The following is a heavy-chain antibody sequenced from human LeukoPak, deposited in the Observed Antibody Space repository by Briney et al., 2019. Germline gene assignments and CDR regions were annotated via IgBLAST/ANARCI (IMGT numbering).Heavy chain of an antibody. CDR2: SYYSGST. V-gene: IGHV4-39*01. Sequence: PSETLSLTCTVSGGFISSSIYYWSWIRQPPGKGLEWIGSSYYSGSTYYNPSLKSRVTISVDTSKNQFSLKLGSVTAADTAVYYCARLGSTSGSNWFDPWGQGTLVTVSS. D-gene: IGHD2-2*01. CDR3: ARLGSTSGSNWFDP. J-gene: IGHJ5*02. CDR1: GGFISSSIYY.